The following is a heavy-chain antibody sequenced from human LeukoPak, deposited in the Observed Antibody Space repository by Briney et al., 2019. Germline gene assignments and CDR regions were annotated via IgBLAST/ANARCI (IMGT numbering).Heavy chain of an antibody. V-gene: IGHV4-59*08. CDR3: ARHSRYYYDSSEEYFDY. J-gene: IGHJ4*02. Sequence: SETLSLTCTVSGGSMSTYYWSWIRQPPGKGLEWIGYIYYSGSTNYNPSLKSRVTISVDTSKNQFSLKLSSVTAADTAVYYCARHSRYYYDSSEEYFDYWGQGTLVTVSS. D-gene: IGHD3-22*01. CDR2: IYYSGST. CDR1: GGSMSTYY.